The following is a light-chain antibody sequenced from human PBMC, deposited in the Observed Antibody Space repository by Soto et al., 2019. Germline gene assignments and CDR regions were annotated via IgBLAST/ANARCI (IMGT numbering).Light chain of an antibody. Sequence: QAVVTQEPSFSVSPGRTVTLTCGLSSGSVSPSNYPSWYQQTPGQAPRTLIYTTNIRSSGVPDRFSGSILGDKAALTITGAQADDESDYYCVLYLGRGISLFGGGTKVTVL. V-gene: IGLV8-61*01. CDR1: SGSVSPSNY. CDR3: VLYLGRGISL. CDR2: TTN. J-gene: IGLJ2*01.